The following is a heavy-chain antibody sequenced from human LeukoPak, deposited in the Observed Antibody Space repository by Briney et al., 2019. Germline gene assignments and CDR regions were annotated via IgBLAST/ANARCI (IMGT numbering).Heavy chain of an antibody. D-gene: IGHD4/OR15-4a*01. V-gene: IGHV3-66*01. CDR2: IYSGGNT. CDR3: ARVVGANGWLDP. J-gene: IGHJ5*02. Sequence: PGGSLRLSCAASGFTVSSNYMTWVRQGPGKGLEWVSTIYSGGNTFYAASVKGRFTISRDNSKNTLHLQMNSLRAEDTALYYCARVVGANGWLDPWGQGTLVTVSS. CDR1: GFTVSSNY.